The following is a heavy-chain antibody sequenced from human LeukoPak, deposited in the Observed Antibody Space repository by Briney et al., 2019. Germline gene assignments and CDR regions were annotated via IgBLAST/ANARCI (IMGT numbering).Heavy chain of an antibody. Sequence: GESLKISCKGSGYSFTSYWIGWVRQMPGKGLEWMGIIYPGDSDTRYSPSFQGQVTISADKSISTAYLQWSSLKASDTAMYYCARHPPSYDSSIRWFDPWGQGTLVTVSS. J-gene: IGHJ5*02. V-gene: IGHV5-51*01. CDR2: IYPGDSDT. CDR1: GYSFTSYW. D-gene: IGHD3-22*01. CDR3: ARHPPSYDSSIRWFDP.